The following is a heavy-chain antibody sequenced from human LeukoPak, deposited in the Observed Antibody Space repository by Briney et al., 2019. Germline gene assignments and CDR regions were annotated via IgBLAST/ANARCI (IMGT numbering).Heavy chain of an antibody. V-gene: IGHV4-59*01. CDR3: ARDLHSSSWYIAFDI. CDR2: IYYSGST. D-gene: IGHD6-13*01. Sequence: SETLSLTCTVSGGSISSYYWSWIRQPPGKGLEWIGYIYYSGSTNYNPSLKSRVTISVATSKNQFSLKLSSVTAADTAVYYCARDLHSSSWYIAFDIWGQGTMVTVSS. J-gene: IGHJ3*02. CDR1: GGSISSYY.